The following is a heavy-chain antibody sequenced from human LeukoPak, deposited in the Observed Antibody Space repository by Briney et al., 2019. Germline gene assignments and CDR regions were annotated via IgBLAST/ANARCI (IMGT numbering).Heavy chain of an antibody. J-gene: IGHJ4*02. V-gene: IGHV4-59*01. D-gene: IGHD7-27*01. CDR1: GGSISSYY. CDR2: IYYSGST. CDR3: ARVRWGGVFDY. Sequence: KPSETLSLICTVSGGSISSYYWSWIRQPPGKGLEWIGYIYYSGSTNYNPSLKSRVTISVDTSKNQFSLKLSSVTAADTAVYYCARVRWGGVFDYWGQGTLVTVSS.